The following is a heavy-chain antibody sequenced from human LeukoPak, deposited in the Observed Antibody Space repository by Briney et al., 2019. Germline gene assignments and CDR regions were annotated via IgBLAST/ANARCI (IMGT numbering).Heavy chain of an antibody. Sequence: SETLSLTCTVSGGSISSFYYTWIRQPPGKGLEWIGYIFYSGSANYNPSLKSRVTISVDTPKNQFSLKLTSVTAADTAVYYCASSTTGTTYAFDIWGQGTMVTVSS. CDR2: IFYSGSA. V-gene: IGHV4-59*01. J-gene: IGHJ3*02. D-gene: IGHD1-1*01. CDR3: ASSTTGTTYAFDI. CDR1: GGSISSFY.